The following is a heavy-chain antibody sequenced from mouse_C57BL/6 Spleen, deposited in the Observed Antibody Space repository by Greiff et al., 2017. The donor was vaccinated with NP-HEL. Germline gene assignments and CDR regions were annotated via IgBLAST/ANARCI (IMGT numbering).Heavy chain of an antibody. CDR1: GFTFSDYG. J-gene: IGHJ3*01. V-gene: IGHV5-15*01. CDR2: ISNLAYSF. D-gene: IGHD4-1*01. Sequence: EVHLVESGGGLVQPGGSLKLSCAASGFTFSDYGMAWVRQGPRKGPEWVAFISNLAYSFYYADTVTGRFTISRENAKNTLYLEMSSLRSEDTAMYYCARQSGTAWFAYWGQGTLVTVSA. CDR3: ARQSGTAWFAY.